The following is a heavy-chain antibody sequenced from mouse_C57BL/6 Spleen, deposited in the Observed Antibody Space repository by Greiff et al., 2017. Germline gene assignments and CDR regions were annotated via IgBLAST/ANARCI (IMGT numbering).Heavy chain of an antibody. Sequence: QVQLKESGAELVRPGASVKLSCKASGYTFTDYYINWVKQRPGQGLEWIARIYPGSGNTYYNEKFKGKATLTAEKSSSTAYMQLSSLTSEDSAVYFCASSLTGSLDYWGQGTTLTVSS. CDR3: ASSLTGSLDY. CDR1: GYTFTDYY. V-gene: IGHV1-76*01. CDR2: IYPGSGNT. J-gene: IGHJ2*01.